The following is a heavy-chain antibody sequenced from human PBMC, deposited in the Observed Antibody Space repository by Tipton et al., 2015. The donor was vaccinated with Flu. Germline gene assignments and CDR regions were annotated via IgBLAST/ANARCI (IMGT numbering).Heavy chain of an antibody. CDR2: IHRSGST. CDR3: ARQDFSNYVSDPKNWFDR. J-gene: IGHJ5*02. Sequence: TLSLTCAVSGDSIGSSDCYWAWIRQPPGKGLEWIATIHRSGSTKYNPSLKSRVTISVETSKSQFSLEMRSVTAADMAVYFCARQDFSNYVSDPKNWFDRWGPGTLVTVSS. V-gene: IGHV4-38-2*01. D-gene: IGHD4-11*01. CDR1: GDSIGSSDCY.